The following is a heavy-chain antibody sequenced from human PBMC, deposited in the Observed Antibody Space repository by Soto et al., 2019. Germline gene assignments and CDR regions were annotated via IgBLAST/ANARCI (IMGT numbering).Heavy chain of an antibody. Sequence: QVQLVQSGAEVKKPGSSVKVSCKSSGGPFSSYTISWVRQAPGQGLEWMGRIIPILGIANYAQKFQGIVTITADRSTSSAYMELRSLISEDTDVYYCARDGRDCSSTSCYAAAVFDDRGQGTLVTVAS. CDR1: GGPFSSYT. D-gene: IGHD2-2*01. CDR3: ARDGRDCSSTSCYAAAVFDD. CDR2: IIPILGIA. V-gene: IGHV1-69*08. J-gene: IGHJ4*02.